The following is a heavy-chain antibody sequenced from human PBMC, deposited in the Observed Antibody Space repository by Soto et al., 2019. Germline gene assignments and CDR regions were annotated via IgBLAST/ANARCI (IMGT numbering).Heavy chain of an antibody. CDR1: GFTFSTYA. Sequence: QVQLVESGGGVVQPGRSLRLSCAASGFTFSTYAMHWVRQAPGKGLEWVAVISYNGINKYYPDSVKGRFTISRDNSKNTLYLQMSSLRAEDTAVYYCAREDSNYYYGMDVCGRGTTVTVSS. CDR3: AREDSNYYYGMDV. J-gene: IGHJ6*02. CDR2: ISYNGINK. D-gene: IGHD4-4*01. V-gene: IGHV3-30-3*01.